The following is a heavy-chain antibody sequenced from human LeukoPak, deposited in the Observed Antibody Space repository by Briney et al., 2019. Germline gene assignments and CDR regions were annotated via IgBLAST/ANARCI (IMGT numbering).Heavy chain of an antibody. D-gene: IGHD3-3*01. CDR2: ISYDGSNK. CDR1: GFTFSSYG. Sequence: GRSLRLSCAASGFTFSSYGMHWVRQAPGKGLEWVAVISYDGSNKYYADSVKGRFTISRDNSKNTLYLQMNSLRAEDTAVYYCAREITIFGVVKYFDYWGQGTLVTVSS. CDR3: AREITIFGVVKYFDY. J-gene: IGHJ4*02. V-gene: IGHV3-30*03.